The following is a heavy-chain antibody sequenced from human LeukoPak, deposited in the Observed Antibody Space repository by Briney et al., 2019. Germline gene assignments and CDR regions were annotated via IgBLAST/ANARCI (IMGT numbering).Heavy chain of an antibody. Sequence: GGSLRLSCAASGFTFSSYGMSWVRQAPGKGLEWVSGISGSGYSTDYADSVKGRFTISRDNAKNSVYLQMNSLRAEDTAVYYCARDFSDVRGNIFDSWGQGTLVTVSS. CDR2: ISGSGYST. CDR1: GFTFSSYG. V-gene: IGHV3-48*04. D-gene: IGHD3-10*02. CDR3: ARDFSDVRGNIFDS. J-gene: IGHJ4*02.